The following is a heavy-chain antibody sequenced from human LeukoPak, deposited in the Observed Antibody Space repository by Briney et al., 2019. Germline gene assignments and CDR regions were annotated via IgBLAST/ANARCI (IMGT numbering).Heavy chain of an antibody. J-gene: IGHJ3*02. CDR1: GGPFNSYA. D-gene: IGHD6-13*01. V-gene: IGHV1-69*04. Sequence: KVSSKASGGPFNSYAISWVRQAPGQGLGWMGRIIPILGIANYAQKFQGRVTITADKSTSTAYMELSSLRSEDTAVYYCARPTYSSSWYGGSAFDIWGQGTMVTVSS. CDR3: ARPTYSSSWYGGSAFDI. CDR2: IIPILGIA.